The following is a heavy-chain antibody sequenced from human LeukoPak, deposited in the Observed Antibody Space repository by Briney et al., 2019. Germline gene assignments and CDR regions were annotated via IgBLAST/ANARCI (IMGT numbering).Heavy chain of an antibody. CDR3: VRSATIAVFRYGMDV. J-gene: IGHJ6*02. Sequence: KTSETLSLTCSVPGGSITSLYWSWVRQPPGKGLEYVGYVHHTGVTNYNPSLRGRVTVSMDTSKNQFSLKLNSVTAADTAVYYCVRSATIAVFRYGMDVWGQGTTVTVSS. V-gene: IGHV4-59*11. D-gene: IGHD5-24*01. CDR1: GGSITSLY. CDR2: VHHTGVT.